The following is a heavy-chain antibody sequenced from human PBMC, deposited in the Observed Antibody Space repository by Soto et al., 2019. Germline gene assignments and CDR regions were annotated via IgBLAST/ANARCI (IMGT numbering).Heavy chain of an antibody. CDR1: GYTFTSYY. Sequence: ASVKVSCEASGYTFTSYYMHWVRQAPGQGLEWMGIINPSGGSTSYAQKFQGRVTMTRDTFTSTVYMELSSLRSEDTAVYYCARGMSTGYCSSTSCYTRTGPRNWFDPWGQGTLVTVSS. CDR2: INPSGGST. J-gene: IGHJ5*02. D-gene: IGHD2-2*02. CDR3: ARGMSTGYCSSTSCYTRTGPRNWFDP. V-gene: IGHV1-46*01.